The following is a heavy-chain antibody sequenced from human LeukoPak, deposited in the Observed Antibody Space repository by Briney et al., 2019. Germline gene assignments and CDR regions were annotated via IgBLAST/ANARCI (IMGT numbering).Heavy chain of an antibody. CDR3: ARIESGSGRD. CDR2: IKQDGSEK. V-gene: IGHV3-7*01. J-gene: IGHJ4*02. D-gene: IGHD1-26*01. CDR1: GFTFSHYW. Sequence: HPGGSLRLSCAASGFTFSHYWISWVRQAPGKGLEWVADIKQDGSEKYYVDSVKGRFTISRDNAKNSLYLQMDSLRAEDTAVYYCARIESGSGRDWGQGTLVTVSS.